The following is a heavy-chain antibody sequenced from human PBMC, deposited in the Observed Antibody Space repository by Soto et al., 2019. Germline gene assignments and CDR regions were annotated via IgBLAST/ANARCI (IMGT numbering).Heavy chain of an antibody. Sequence: QVQVVQSGAEVKKPGASVKVSCKTSGYTFTNYHVHWVRQAPGQGLEWMGAINPNGGSTTYAQHLQGRVPMTSDSSTCTVYMSMGSLRSDDSAVYYCALPKNTLGWYNFWGQGTLVTVS. D-gene: IGHD6-19*01. V-gene: IGHV1-46*01. CDR1: GYTFTNYH. CDR2: INPNGGST. J-gene: IGHJ4*02. CDR3: ALPKNTLGWYNF.